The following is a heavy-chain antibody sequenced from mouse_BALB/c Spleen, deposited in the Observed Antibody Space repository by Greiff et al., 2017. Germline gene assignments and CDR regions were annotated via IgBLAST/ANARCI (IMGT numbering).Heavy chain of an antibody. CDR2: ISSGGSYT. D-gene: IGHD2-1*01. CDR1: GFTFSSYG. CDR3: AGNYEAMDY. J-gene: IGHJ4*01. V-gene: IGHV5-6*01. Sequence: EVQGVESGGDLVKPGGSLKLSCAASGFTFSSYGMSWVRQTPDKRLEWVATISSGGSYTYYPDSVKGRFTISRDNAKNTLYLQMSSLKSEDTAMYYCAGNYEAMDYWGQGTSVTVSS.